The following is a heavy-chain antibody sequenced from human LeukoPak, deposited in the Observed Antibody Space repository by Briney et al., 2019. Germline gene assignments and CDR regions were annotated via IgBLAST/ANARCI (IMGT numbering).Heavy chain of an antibody. V-gene: IGHV1-69*13. J-gene: IGHJ4*02. D-gene: IGHD5-18*01. CDR3: ARDRSYSGYSYGYF. CDR2: IIPIFGTA. CDR1: GGTFSSYA. Sequence: ALVRVSCKASGGTFSSYAIGWVRQAPGPGLEWMGGIIPIFGTANYAQKFQGRVTITADESTSTAYMELSSLRSEDTAVYYCARDRSYSGYSYGYFWGQGTLVTVSS.